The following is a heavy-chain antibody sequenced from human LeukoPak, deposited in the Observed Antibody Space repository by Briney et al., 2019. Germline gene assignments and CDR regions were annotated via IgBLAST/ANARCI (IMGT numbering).Heavy chain of an antibody. V-gene: IGHV3-30*18. J-gene: IGHJ4*02. CDR1: GFIFSNYV. CDR2: ISYDGSNK. D-gene: IGHD3-10*01. CDR3: AKAADSTMVRGVELDY. Sequence: GGSLRLSCAASGFIFSNYVMHWVRQAPGKGLEWVAVISYDGSNKYYADSVKGRFTISRDNSKNTLYLQMNSLRAEDTAVYYCAKAADSTMVRGVELDYWGQGTLVTVSS.